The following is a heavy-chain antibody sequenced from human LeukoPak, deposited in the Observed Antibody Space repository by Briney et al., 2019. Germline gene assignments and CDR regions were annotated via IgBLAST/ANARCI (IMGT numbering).Heavy chain of an antibody. CDR2: ISYDGSHK. V-gene: IGHV3-30*04. D-gene: IGHD5-24*01. J-gene: IGHJ4*02. CDR3: ARGAARMVEMGTMISFEY. CDR1: GFTFSSYA. Sequence: PGGSLRLSCAASGFTFSSYAMHWVRQAPGKGLEWVAVISYDGSHKKYADSVKGRFTISRVNSQKTLYLQMNSLRAEDAAVYYCARGAARMVEMGTMISFEYWGQGTLITVSS.